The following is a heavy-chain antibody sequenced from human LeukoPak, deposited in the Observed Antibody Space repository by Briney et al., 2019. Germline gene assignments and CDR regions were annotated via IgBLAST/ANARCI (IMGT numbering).Heavy chain of an antibody. Sequence: GGSLRLSCAASGFTFSSYAMHWVRQAPGKGLEYVSAISSNGGSTYYANSVKGRFTISRDNSKNTLYLQMGSLRAEDMAVYYCARASSLDAFDIWGQGTMVTVSS. J-gene: IGHJ3*02. V-gene: IGHV3-64*01. CDR2: ISSNGGST. CDR1: GFTFSSYA. CDR3: ARASSLDAFDI.